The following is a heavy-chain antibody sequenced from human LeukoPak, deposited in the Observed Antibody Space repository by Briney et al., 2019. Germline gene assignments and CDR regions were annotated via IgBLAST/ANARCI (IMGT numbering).Heavy chain of an antibody. Sequence: ASVKVSCKASGYTFTGYFMHWVRQAPGQGPEWMGWINPNSGGTKYAQKFQGRVTMTRDTSISTAYVELTSLRSDDTAVYYCAREGYYYDSSGYFDYWGQGTLVTVSS. CDR3: AREGYYYDSSGYFDY. V-gene: IGHV1-2*02. J-gene: IGHJ4*02. CDR1: GYTFTGYF. D-gene: IGHD3-22*01. CDR2: INPNSGGT.